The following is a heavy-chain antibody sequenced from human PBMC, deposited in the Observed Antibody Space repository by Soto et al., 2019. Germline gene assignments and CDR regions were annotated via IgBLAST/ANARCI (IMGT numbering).Heavy chain of an antibody. D-gene: IGHD6-13*01. Sequence: ASVKVSCKASGGTFSSYAISWVRQAPGQGLEWMGGIIPIFGTANYAQKFQGRVTITADESTSTAYMELSSLRSEDTAVYYCARLGPNSSSWDKDYWGQGTLVTVSS. J-gene: IGHJ4*02. CDR2: IIPIFGTA. V-gene: IGHV1-69*13. CDR3: ARLGPNSSSWDKDY. CDR1: GGTFSSYA.